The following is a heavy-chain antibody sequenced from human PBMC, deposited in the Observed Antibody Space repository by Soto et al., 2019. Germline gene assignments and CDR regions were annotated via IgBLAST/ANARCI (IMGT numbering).Heavy chain of an antibody. Sequence: PGESLKISCKGSGYSFTSYWISWVRQMPGKGLEWLGRIVPSDSYTNYSPSFQGHVTISADKSISTAYLQWSSLKASDTAMYYCARQGGRAPKYYYGMDVWGQGTTVTVSS. CDR2: IVPSDSYT. V-gene: IGHV5-10-1*01. D-gene: IGHD1-26*01. CDR3: ARQGGRAPKYYYGMDV. CDR1: GYSFTSYW. J-gene: IGHJ6*02.